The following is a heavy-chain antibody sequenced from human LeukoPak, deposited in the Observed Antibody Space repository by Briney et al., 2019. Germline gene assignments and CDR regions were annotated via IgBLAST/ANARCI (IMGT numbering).Heavy chain of an antibody. CDR3: ARGYSSSWSPHPYGMDV. Sequence: GGSLRLSCAASGFTFSSYAMHWVRQAPGKGLEWVAVISYDGSNKYYADSVKGRFTISRDNSKNTLYLQMNSLRAEDTAVYYCARGYSSSWSPHPYGMDVWGQGTTVTVSS. CDR2: ISYDGSNK. V-gene: IGHV3-30-3*01. J-gene: IGHJ6*02. CDR1: GFTFSSYA. D-gene: IGHD6-13*01.